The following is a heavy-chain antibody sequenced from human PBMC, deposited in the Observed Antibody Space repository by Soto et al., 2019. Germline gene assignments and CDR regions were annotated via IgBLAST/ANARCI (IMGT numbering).Heavy chain of an antibody. D-gene: IGHD6-13*01. V-gene: IGHV3-64D*06. Sequence: QPGGSLRLSCSGSGFTVSSFGMHWVRQAPGKGLEHVSTLSSNGIGTYYADSVKGRFTFSRDTSKNTLYLQMSSLRTEDTAVYYCVKDMGQAAVGIRYPYGLDVWGLGTTVTVS. J-gene: IGHJ6*02. CDR2: LSSNGIGT. CDR1: GFTVSSFG. CDR3: VKDMGQAAVGIRYPYGLDV.